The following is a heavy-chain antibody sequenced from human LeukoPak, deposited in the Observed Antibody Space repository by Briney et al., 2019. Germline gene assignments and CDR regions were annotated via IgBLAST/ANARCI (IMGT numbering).Heavy chain of an antibody. CDR1: GVTFSTYG. Sequence: GGSLRLSCAASGVTFSTYGMSWVRQAPGKGLEWLSTIGGGGRDTFYADSVKGRFTVSRDNSKNTLYLQMSSLRAEDTAVYDCARPHSGLGWFDPWGQGILVTVSS. D-gene: IGHD2-21*01. CDR3: ARPHSGLGWFDP. V-gene: IGHV3-23*01. CDR2: IGGGGRDT. J-gene: IGHJ5*02.